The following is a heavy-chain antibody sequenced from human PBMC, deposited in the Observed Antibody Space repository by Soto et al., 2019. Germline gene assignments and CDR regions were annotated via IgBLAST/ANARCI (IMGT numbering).Heavy chain of an antibody. CDR1: GFTVSTYG. J-gene: IGHJ4*02. D-gene: IGHD2-8*02. CDR2: ISRDGGTK. V-gene: IGHV3-30*03. Sequence: ESGGGVVQPGRSLRLSCAVSGFTVSTYGMHWVRQAPGKGLEWVAVISRDGGTKYYADSVKGRFTISRDNSRNTLFLEMNSLRGDDMAVYYCTGEVASGYWGQGTXVT. CDR3: TGEVASGY.